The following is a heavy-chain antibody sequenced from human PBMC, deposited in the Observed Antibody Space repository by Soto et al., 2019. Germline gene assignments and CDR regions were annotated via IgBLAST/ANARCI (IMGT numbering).Heavy chain of an antibody. Sequence: EVQLVESGGGLVQPGGSLRLSCAASGFTFNSYWMTWVRQAPGKGLEWVANIKQDGSEKYYVDSVKGRFTISRDNAKNSLYLQMNSPRAEDTAGYYCARGWGLDPWGQGTLVTVSS. V-gene: IGHV3-7*04. CDR3: ARGWGLDP. CDR2: IKQDGSEK. J-gene: IGHJ5*02. CDR1: GFTFNSYW. D-gene: IGHD1-26*01.